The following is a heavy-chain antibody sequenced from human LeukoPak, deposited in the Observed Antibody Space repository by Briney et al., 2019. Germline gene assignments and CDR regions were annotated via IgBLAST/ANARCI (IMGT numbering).Heavy chain of an antibody. CDR2: INPSGGST. V-gene: IGHV1-46*01. D-gene: IGHD1-1*01. CDR1: GYTFTSYY. CDR3: ARGPQFYWDGFNADYYYYYMDV. Sequence: AASVKVSCKASGYTFTSYYMHWVRQAPGQGLEWMGIINPSGGSTSYAQKFQGRVTMTRDTSTSTVYMELSSLRSEDTAVYYCARGPQFYWDGFNADYYYYYMDVWGKGTTVTISS. J-gene: IGHJ6*03.